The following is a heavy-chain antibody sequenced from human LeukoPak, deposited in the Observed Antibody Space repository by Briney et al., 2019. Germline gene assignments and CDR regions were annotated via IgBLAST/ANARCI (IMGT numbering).Heavy chain of an antibody. CDR3: AKVSIYAGAGDYFDY. V-gene: IGHV1-18*01. Sequence: ASVKVSCKASGYTFTSYGVTWVRQAPGQGLEWMGWISVYNGNTNYAQKLQGRVTMTADASTSTGYMELRSLRSDDTAVYYCAKVSIYAGAGDYFDYWGQGTLVTVSS. D-gene: IGHD4-23*01. CDR2: ISVYNGNT. J-gene: IGHJ4*02. CDR1: GYTFTSYG.